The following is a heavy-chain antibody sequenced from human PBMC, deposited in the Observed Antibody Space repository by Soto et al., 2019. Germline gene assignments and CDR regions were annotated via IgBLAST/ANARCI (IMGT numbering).Heavy chain of an antibody. CDR2: LSSDDNT. CDR1: GFSVGRLF. V-gene: IGHV3-66*01. Sequence: DVRLVESGGGLVQPGGSLRLSCTASGFSVGRLFMTWVRQAPGKGLEWVSVLSSDDNTYYADSVKGRFTISRDISKNTLFLEMNSLRAEDTAVYHCAIDIFGGSYDFWHGGQGTLVTVSS. J-gene: IGHJ4*02. CDR3: AIDIFGGSYDFWH. D-gene: IGHD3-3*01.